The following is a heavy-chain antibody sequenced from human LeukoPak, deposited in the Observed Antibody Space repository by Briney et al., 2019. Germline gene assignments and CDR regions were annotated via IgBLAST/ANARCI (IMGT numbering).Heavy chain of an antibody. D-gene: IGHD2-2*01. CDR1: GFTFSSYG. CDR2: ISYDGSNK. Sequence: GRSLRLSCAASGFTFSSYGMHWVRQAPGKGLEWVAAISYDGSNKYYADSVKGRFTISRDNSKNTLYLQMNSLRAEDTAVYYCATSPLLGCSSTSCGYYYYGMDVWGQGTTVTVSS. J-gene: IGHJ6*02. CDR3: ATSPLLGCSSTSCGYYYYGMDV. V-gene: IGHV3-30*03.